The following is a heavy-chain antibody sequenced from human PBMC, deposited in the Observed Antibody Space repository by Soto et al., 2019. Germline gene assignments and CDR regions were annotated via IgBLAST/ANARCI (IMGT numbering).Heavy chain of an antibody. CDR2: MNPNSGNT. J-gene: IGHJ6*02. D-gene: IGHD3-22*01. Sequence: ASVKVSCKASGYTFTSYDINWVRQATGQGLEWMGWMNPNSGNTGYAQKFQGRVTMTRNTSISTAYMELRSLRSDDTAVYYCASDLYDSSGYYPYGMDVWGQGTTVTVSS. V-gene: IGHV1-8*01. CDR1: GYTFTSYD. CDR3: ASDLYDSSGYYPYGMDV.